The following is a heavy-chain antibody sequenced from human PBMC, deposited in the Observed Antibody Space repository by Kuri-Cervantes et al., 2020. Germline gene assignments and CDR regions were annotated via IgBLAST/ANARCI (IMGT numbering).Heavy chain of an antibody. CDR2: ISSSSSYI. V-gene: IGHV3-21*01. D-gene: IGHD6-13*01. Sequence: GGSLRLSCAASGFTFSSYSMNWVRQAPGKGLEWVSSISSSSSYIYYADSVKGRFTISRDNAKNSLYLQMNSLRAEDTAVYYCARRPGSRSIAAAGTYYLDYWGQGTLVTVSS. CDR3: ARRPGSRSIAAAGTYYLDY. CDR1: GFTFSSYS. J-gene: IGHJ4*02.